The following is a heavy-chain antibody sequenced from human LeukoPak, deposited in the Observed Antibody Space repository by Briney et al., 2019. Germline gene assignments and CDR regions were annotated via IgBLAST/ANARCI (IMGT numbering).Heavy chain of an antibody. V-gene: IGHV4-59*11. CDR2: IYYSGST. J-gene: IGHJ4*02. CDR1: GGSISSHY. CDR3: ARVSVLWFGELSHFDY. Sequence: SETLSLTCTVSGGSISSHYWSWIRQPPGKGLEWIGYIYYSGSTNYNPSLKSRVTISVDTSKNQFSLKLSSVTAADTAVYYCARVSVLWFGELSHFDYWGQGTLVNVSS. D-gene: IGHD3-10*01.